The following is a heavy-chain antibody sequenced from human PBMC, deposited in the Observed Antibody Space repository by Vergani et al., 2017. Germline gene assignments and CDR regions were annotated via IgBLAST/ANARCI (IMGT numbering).Heavy chain of an antibody. Sequence: EVQLLESGGGLVQPGGSLRLSCAASGFTFSSYAMSWVRQAPGKGPEWVSDISGSGGSTYYADAVKGRFTISRDNSKNTLYLQMNSLRAEDTAVYYCAKGSGYRNSDIDYWGQGTLVTVSS. CDR2: ISGSGGST. CDR1: GFTFSSYA. V-gene: IGHV3-23*01. CDR3: AKGSGYRNSDIDY. D-gene: IGHD3-22*01. J-gene: IGHJ4*02.